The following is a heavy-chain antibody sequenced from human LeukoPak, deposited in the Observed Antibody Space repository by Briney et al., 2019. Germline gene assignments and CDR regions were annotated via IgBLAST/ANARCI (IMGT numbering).Heavy chain of an antibody. CDR1: GSIFSIYW. Sequence: GESLKISCQGSGSIFSIYWIGWVRQLPGKGLEWMGIIYPGDSDTRYSPSFQGQVTISADKSISTAYLQWSSLKASDTAMYYCASQSSSWYADKALDIWGQGTMVTVSS. CDR3: ASQSSSWYADKALDI. CDR2: IYPGDSDT. D-gene: IGHD6-13*01. J-gene: IGHJ3*02. V-gene: IGHV5-51*01.